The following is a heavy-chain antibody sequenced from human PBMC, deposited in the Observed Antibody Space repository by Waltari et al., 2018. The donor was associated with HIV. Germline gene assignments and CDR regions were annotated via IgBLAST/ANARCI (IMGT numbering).Heavy chain of an antibody. CDR1: EFTFSSYC. V-gene: IGHV3-33*01. Sequence: QVQLVESGGGVVQPGRSLRLSCAASEFTFSSYCMQLGRQAPGKGLEWVAVIWNDGSKKYYADSVKGRFTISRDNSKNTVSLQMNSLRAEDTAVYYCARMEYYDFWSESYYGMDVWGQGTTVSVSS. J-gene: IGHJ6*02. D-gene: IGHD3-3*01. CDR2: IWNDGSKK. CDR3: ARMEYYDFWSESYYGMDV.